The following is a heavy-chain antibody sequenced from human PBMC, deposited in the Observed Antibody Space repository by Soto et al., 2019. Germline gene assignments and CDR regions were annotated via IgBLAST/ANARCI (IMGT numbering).Heavy chain of an antibody. D-gene: IGHD4-4*01. CDR2: IYYSGST. CDR1: GGSISSGDYY. Sequence: SETLSLTCTVSGGSISSGDYYWSWIRQPPGKGLEWIGYIYYSGSTYYNPSLKSRVTISVDTSKNQFSLSVSSVTAADTAVYYCARHSNRNYGLYYFDFWGLGAPVTVSS. CDR3: ARHSNRNYGLYYFDF. V-gene: IGHV4-30-4*01. J-gene: IGHJ4*02.